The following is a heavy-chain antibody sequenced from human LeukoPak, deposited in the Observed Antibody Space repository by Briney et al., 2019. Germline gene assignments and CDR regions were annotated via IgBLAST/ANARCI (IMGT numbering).Heavy chain of an antibody. J-gene: IGHJ4*02. Sequence: GGSLRLSCAASGFTFSSYEVNWVRQAPGKGLEWVSYISSSGSTIYYADSVKGRFTISRDNAKNSLYLQMNSLRAEDTAVYYCARDRLDYGDYSHYFDYWGQGTLVTVSS. CDR3: ARDRLDYGDYSHYFDY. CDR1: GFTFSSYE. V-gene: IGHV3-48*03. D-gene: IGHD4-17*01. CDR2: ISSSGSTI.